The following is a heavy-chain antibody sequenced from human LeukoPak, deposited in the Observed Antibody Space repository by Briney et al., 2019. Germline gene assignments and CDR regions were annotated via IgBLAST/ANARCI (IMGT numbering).Heavy chain of an antibody. D-gene: IGHD3-10*01. Sequence: SGPTLVNRTQTLXLTCTFSGFSLSTSGVDVGWVRQPPGKALEWLALIYWDDDKRYSPSLKSRLTITKDTSRNQVVLTMTNMDPVDTATYYCAHGFYGSGSYCPFDYWGQGTLVTVSS. CDR1: GFSLSTSGVD. V-gene: IGHV2-5*02. CDR3: AHGFYGSGSYCPFDY. J-gene: IGHJ4*02. CDR2: IYWDDDK.